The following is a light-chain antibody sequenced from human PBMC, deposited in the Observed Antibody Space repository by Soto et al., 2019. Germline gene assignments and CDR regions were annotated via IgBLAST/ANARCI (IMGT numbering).Light chain of an antibody. CDR3: SSYAGSTPYV. J-gene: IGLJ1*01. CDR2: EVS. Sequence: QSVLTQPPSASGSPGQSVTISCTGTSSDVGGYNYVSWYQQHPGKAPKLMIYEVSKRPSGVPDRFSGSKSGNTASLTVSGLQAEHEADYYCSSYAGSTPYVFGTGTKVTV. V-gene: IGLV2-8*01. CDR1: SSDVGGYNY.